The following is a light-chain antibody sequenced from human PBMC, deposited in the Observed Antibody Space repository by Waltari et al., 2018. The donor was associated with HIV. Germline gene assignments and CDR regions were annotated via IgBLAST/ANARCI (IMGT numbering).Light chain of an antibody. J-gene: IGLJ2*01. CDR1: SRHVGAYYF. Sequence: QSALTQPPSASGSPGQSVTFSCTGTSRHVGAYYFVSWYQQHPGKAPKLIIYGVNRRPSGVPDRFSGSKSGNTASLTVSGLQADDEADYYCSSYAGPNHLLFGGGTKLTVL. V-gene: IGLV2-8*01. CDR2: GVN. CDR3: SSYAGPNHLL.